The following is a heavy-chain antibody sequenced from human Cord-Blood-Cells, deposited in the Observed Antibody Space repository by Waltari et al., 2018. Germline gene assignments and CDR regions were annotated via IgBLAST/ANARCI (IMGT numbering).Heavy chain of an antibody. CDR3: ARGWWSQGFDP. V-gene: IGHV4-34*01. D-gene: IGHD2-15*01. CDR2: INHSGST. J-gene: IGHJ5*02. CDR1: GGSFSGYY. Sequence: QVQLQQWGAGLLKPSETLSLTCAVYGGSFSGYYWSWIRQPPGKGLEWIGEINHSGSTNYNPSLKSRVTISVDTSKNQLSLKLSSVTAADTAVYYCARGWWSQGFDPWGQGTLVTVSS.